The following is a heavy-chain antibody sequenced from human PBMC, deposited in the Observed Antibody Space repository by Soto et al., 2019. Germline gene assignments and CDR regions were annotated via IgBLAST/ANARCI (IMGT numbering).Heavy chain of an antibody. D-gene: IGHD6-19*01. CDR2: IYPLDSDT. V-gene: IGHV5-51*01. Sequence: LGESLKISCKSSGYRFSSYWIAWVRQTPVKGLEWMGIIYPLDSDTRYSPSFQGQVTISADKSISIAYLQWSSLKASDTATYYCARQGFSSAWSAQYGMDIWGQGTTVTVYS. J-gene: IGHJ6*02. CDR1: GYRFSSYW. CDR3: ARQGFSSAWSAQYGMDI.